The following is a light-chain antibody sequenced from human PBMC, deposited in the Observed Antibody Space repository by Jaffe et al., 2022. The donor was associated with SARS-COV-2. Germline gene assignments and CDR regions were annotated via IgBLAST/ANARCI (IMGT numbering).Light chain of an antibody. CDR1: QRVSSNY. CDR3: QQYGSSPYT. J-gene: IGKJ2*01. Sequence: EIVLTQSPDTLSLSPGERATLSCRASQRVSSNYLAWYQQKPGQAPRLLIYGASSRVTGVPDRFSGSGSGTDFTLTISKLKPEDFAVYFCQQYGSSPYTFGQGTKLETK. CDR2: GAS. V-gene: IGKV3-20*01.